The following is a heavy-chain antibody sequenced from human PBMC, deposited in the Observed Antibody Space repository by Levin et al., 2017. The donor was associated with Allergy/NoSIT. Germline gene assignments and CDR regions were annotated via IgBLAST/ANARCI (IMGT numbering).Heavy chain of an antibody. CDR3: ARAVLRYFDWTINWFDP. D-gene: IGHD3-9*01. Sequence: PSETLSLTCTVSGGSISSGGYYWSWIRQHPGKGLEWIGYIYYSGSTYYNPSLKSRVTISVDTSKNQFSLKLSSVTAADTAVYYCARAVLRYFDWTINWFDPWGQGTLVTVSS. CDR2: IYYSGST. J-gene: IGHJ5*02. V-gene: IGHV4-31*03. CDR1: GGSISSGGYY.